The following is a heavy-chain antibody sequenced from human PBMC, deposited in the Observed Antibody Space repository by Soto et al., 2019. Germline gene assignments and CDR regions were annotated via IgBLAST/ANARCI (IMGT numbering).Heavy chain of an antibody. CDR1: GFTFSNYA. Sequence: EVQLLESGGGLVQPGGSLRLSCAASGFTFSNYAMSWVRQVPGKGLEWVSAISGHGSSAYYADSVKGRFTISRDNSKNTQYLQMNRLRAEDTAVYYCAKNGPEFSGYDPYYFDYWGQGTLVTVSS. V-gene: IGHV3-23*01. J-gene: IGHJ4*02. CDR2: ISGHGSSA. D-gene: IGHD5-12*01. CDR3: AKNGPEFSGYDPYYFDY.